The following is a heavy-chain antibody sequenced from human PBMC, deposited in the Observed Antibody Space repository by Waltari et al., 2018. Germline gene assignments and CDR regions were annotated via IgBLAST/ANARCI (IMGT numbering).Heavy chain of an antibody. CDR1: GFTFSSSA. D-gene: IGHD4-17*01. V-gene: IGHV3-23*01. J-gene: IGHJ4*02. Sequence: EVQLLESGGGLVQPGGSLRLSCAASGFTFSSSAMSCVRQAQGKGLEWVSAISGSGGSTYYADSVKGRFTISRDNSKNTLYLQMNSLRAEDTAVYYCAKDRGLLDYGEYYFDYWGQGTLVTVSS. CDR2: ISGSGGST. CDR3: AKDRGLLDYGEYYFDY.